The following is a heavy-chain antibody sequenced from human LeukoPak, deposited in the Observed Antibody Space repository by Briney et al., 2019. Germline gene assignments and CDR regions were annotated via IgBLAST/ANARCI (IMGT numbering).Heavy chain of an antibody. V-gene: IGHV1-69*13. Sequence: GASVKVSCKASGYTFASYDINWVRQATGQGLEWMGGIIPIFGTTNYAQKLQGRVTITADESTSTAYMELSSLRSEDTAVYYCASRTYTYDSSGYYRRNYYFDYWGQGTLVTVSS. J-gene: IGHJ4*02. CDR2: IIPIFGTT. CDR3: ASRTYTYDSSGYYRRNYYFDY. CDR1: GYTFASYD. D-gene: IGHD3-22*01.